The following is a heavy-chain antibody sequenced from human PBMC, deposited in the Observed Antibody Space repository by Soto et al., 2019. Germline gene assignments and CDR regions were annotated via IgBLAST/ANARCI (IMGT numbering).Heavy chain of an antibody. V-gene: IGHV1-69*01. Sequence: QVQLVQSGAEVKKPGSSVKVSCKASGGGFNSYAFSWVRQAPGQGLEWMGALIPSFGTANYAQKFQGRVKITADESTTTVYMDLSSLTPDDTAMYFCARSGDCSGGSCYSFILDYWGQGTQVTVSS. D-gene: IGHD2-15*01. CDR2: LIPSFGTA. J-gene: IGHJ4*02. CDR3: ARSGDCSGGSCYSFILDY. CDR1: GGGFNSYA.